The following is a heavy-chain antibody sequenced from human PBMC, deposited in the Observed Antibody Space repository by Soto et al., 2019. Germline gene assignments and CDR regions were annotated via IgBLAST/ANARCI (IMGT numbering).Heavy chain of an antibody. CDR3: ARGGQFCMDV. CDR2: ISTSDDTE. J-gene: IGHJ6*02. V-gene: IGHV3-48*02. Sequence: GGSLRLSCAVSGFTFSTYSMNWVRQAPGKGLEWVSYISTSDDTEQYADSVKGRFTISRDNAKNSLYLQMNSLRDEDTAVYYYARGGQFCMDVWGQGTTVTVSS. CDR1: GFTFSTYS.